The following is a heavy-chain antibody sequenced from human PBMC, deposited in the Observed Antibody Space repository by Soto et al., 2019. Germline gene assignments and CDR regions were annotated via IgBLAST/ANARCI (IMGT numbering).Heavy chain of an antibody. D-gene: IGHD3-16*01. V-gene: IGHV1-18*01. Sequence: QVQLVQSGGEVKKPGASVKVSCNTSGYPFVSYGIAWVRQAPGQGLEWMGWINVYSGNTDYAQKFRDRITVTTDTSTSTAYMELRGLRSDDTGVYYCARIKASSMAFWGQGTALTVSS. CDR2: INVYSGNT. CDR1: GYPFVSYG. J-gene: IGHJ6*02. CDR3: ARIKASSMAF.